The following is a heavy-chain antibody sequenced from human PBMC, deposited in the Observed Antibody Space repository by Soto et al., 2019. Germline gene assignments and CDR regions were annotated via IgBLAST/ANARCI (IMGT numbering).Heavy chain of an antibody. CDR3: ARGRFLGYCSSTSCYRDAFDI. Sequence: SETLSLTCTVSGGSISSYYWSWIRQPPGKGLERIGYIYYSGSTNYNPSLKSRVTISVDTSKNQFSLKLSSVTAADTAVYYCARGRFLGYCSSTSCYRDAFDIWGQGTMVTVSS. V-gene: IGHV4-59*08. CDR2: IYYSGST. J-gene: IGHJ3*02. D-gene: IGHD2-2*01. CDR1: GGSISSYY.